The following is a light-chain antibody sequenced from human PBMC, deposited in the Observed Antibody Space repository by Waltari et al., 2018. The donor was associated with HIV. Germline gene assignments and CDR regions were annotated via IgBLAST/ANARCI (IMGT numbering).Light chain of an antibody. Sequence: EIVLTQSPATLSLSPGDRATLSCRASQIVSSYLAWYQQKPGQAPRLLIYDATNRATGIPARFSGSGSGTDFTLTISSLEPEDFAVYYCQQRSNSFGQGTRLEIK. V-gene: IGKV3-11*01. CDR3: QQRSNS. CDR1: QIVSSY. CDR2: DAT. J-gene: IGKJ5*01.